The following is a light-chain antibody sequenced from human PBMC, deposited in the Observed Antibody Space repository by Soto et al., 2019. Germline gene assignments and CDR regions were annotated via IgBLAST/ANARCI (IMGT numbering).Light chain of an antibody. CDR1: QSVSSN. Sequence: EIGVTNSPATVCLYTFYKATLSFRASQSVSSNLAWYQQKPGQAPRLLIYGASTRATGIPARFSGSGSGTEFTLTISSLQSEDFAVYYCQQYKKWTQRLGQVGKVAI. CDR2: GAS. J-gene: IGKJ1*01. V-gene: IGKV3-15*01. CDR3: QQYKKWTQR.